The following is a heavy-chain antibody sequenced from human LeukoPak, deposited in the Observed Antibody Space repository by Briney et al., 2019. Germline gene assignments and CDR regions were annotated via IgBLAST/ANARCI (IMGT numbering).Heavy chain of an antibody. CDR1: GFTFTTCS. CDR3: AKDVPDTALVWDY. D-gene: IGHD5-18*01. V-gene: IGHV3-23*01. CDR2: ISGSGGNT. J-gene: IGHJ4*02. Sequence: PGGSLRLSCAAPGFTFTTCSINWVRQVPGKGLEGFSGISGSGGNTYYADSVKGRFTIARDNSKNTVYLQMNSLRAEDTAVYYCAKDVPDTALVWDYWGRGTLVTVSS.